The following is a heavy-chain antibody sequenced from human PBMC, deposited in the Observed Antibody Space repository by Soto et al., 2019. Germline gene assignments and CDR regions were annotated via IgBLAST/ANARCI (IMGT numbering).Heavy chain of an antibody. CDR2: ISHRGST. V-gene: IGHV4-4*02. Sequence: QLHLQESGPGLVKPSGTLSLTCAVSGDSINSDDWWSWVRQPPGKGLEWIGEISHRGSTNYNPSLKSRVTISVDQSKTQFSLKLRSVTAADTAVYYCARVSGDVVVVPTTIDYNGFDPWGQGTLVTVSS. CDR3: ARVSGDVVVVPTTIDYNGFDP. J-gene: IGHJ5*02. CDR1: GDSINSDDW. D-gene: IGHD2-2*01.